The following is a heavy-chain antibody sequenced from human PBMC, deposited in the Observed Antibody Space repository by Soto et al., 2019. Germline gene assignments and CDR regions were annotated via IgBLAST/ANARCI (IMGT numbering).Heavy chain of an antibody. V-gene: IGHV3-23*01. CDR3: AKDPRYCSGGSCYFEYFQH. CDR1: GFTFSSYA. J-gene: IGHJ1*01. Sequence: GGALRLSCAASGFTFSSYAMSWVRQAPGKGLEWVSAISGSGGSTYYADSVKGRFTISRGNSKNTLYLQMNSLRAEDTAVYYCAKDPRYCSGGSCYFEYFQHWGQGTLVTVSS. CDR2: ISGSGGST. D-gene: IGHD2-15*01.